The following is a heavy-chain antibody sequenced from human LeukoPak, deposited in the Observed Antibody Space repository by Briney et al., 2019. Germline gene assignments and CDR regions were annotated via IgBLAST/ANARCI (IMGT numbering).Heavy chain of an antibody. CDR3: ANYCSGGSCSTSFYYYGLDV. J-gene: IGHJ6*02. D-gene: IGHD2-15*01. CDR1: GFTFSSYA. CDR2: ISDSGGST. Sequence: GGSLRLSCAASGFTFSSYAMSWVRQASGKGLEWVSAISDSGGSTYYADSVKGRFTISRDNSKNTLYLQVNGLRAEDTAIYYCANYCSGGSCSTSFYYYGLDVWGQGTTVTVSS. V-gene: IGHV3-23*01.